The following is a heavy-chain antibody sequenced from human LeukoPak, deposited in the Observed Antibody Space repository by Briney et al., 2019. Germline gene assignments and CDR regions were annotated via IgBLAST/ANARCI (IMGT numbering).Heavy chain of an antibody. CDR1: GGSISSSSYY. V-gene: IGHV4-39*01. CDR2: IYYSGST. CDR3: ARQAIYYYYMDV. Sequence: SETLSLTCTVSGGSISSSSYYWGWIRQPPGKGLEWLGSIYYSGSTYYNPSLKSRVTISVDTSKNQFSLKLSSVTAADTAVYYCARQAIYYYYMDVWGEGTTVTVSS. J-gene: IGHJ6*03.